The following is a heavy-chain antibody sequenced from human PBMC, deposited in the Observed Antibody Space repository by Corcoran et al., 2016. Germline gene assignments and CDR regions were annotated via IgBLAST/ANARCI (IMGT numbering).Heavy chain of an antibody. D-gene: IGHD5-18*01. CDR1: GGTFSSYA. Sequence: QVQLVQSGAEVKKPGSSVKVSCKASGGTFSSYAISWVRQAPGQGLEWMGGIIPIFGTANYAQKFQGRVTITADKSTSTAYMELSSLRSEDTAVYYWARGRVDTAMVSFHYYYGMDVWGQGTTVTVSS. V-gene: IGHV1-69*06. CDR2: IIPIFGTA. J-gene: IGHJ6*02. CDR3: ARGRVDTAMVSFHYYYGMDV.